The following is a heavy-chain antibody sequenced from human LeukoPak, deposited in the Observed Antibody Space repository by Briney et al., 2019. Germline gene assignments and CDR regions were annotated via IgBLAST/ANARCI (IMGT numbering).Heavy chain of an antibody. Sequence: GGSLRLSCAASGFTFSSYSMNWVRQAPGKGLEWVSSISSSSSYIYYADSVKGRFTISRDNAKNSLYLQMNSLRAEDTAVYYCARRDASKDIVVGPVHWFDPWGQGTLVTVSS. V-gene: IGHV3-21*01. CDR2: ISSSSSYI. CDR1: GFTFSSYS. J-gene: IGHJ5*02. D-gene: IGHD2-2*01. CDR3: ARRDASKDIVVGPVHWFDP.